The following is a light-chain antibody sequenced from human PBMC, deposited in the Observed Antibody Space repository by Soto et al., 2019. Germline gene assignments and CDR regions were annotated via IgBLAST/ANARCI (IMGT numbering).Light chain of an antibody. Sequence: EIVMTQSPATLSVSPGERATHSCRASQSVSSNLGWYQQKPGQAPRLLIYDASTRATGIPARFSGSGSGTEFTLTISSLQSEDFAVYYCQQGNDWPWTFGQGTKVEIK. CDR2: DAS. J-gene: IGKJ1*01. CDR1: QSVSSN. CDR3: QQGNDWPWT. V-gene: IGKV3-15*01.